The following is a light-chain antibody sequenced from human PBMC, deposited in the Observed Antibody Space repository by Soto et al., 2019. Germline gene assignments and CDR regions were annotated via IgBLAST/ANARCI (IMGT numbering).Light chain of an antibody. CDR1: SSDVGGYNF. CDR2: DVS. V-gene: IGLV2-11*01. CDR3: CSYAGNYTYV. Sequence: QSVLTQPRAVSGSPGQSVTISCTGTSSDVGGYNFVSWYQQHPGKAPKLMIYDVSTRPSGVPDCFSGSKSGNTASLTISGLQAEDEADYYCCSYAGNYTYVFGNGTKATVL. J-gene: IGLJ1*01.